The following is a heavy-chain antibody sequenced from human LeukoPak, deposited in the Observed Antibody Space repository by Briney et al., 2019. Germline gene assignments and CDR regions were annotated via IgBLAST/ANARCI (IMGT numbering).Heavy chain of an antibody. CDR2: IYTSGST. CDR1: GGSTSSGSYY. CDR3: ARGTLRFLEWSPDY. D-gene: IGHD3-3*01. V-gene: IGHV4-61*02. J-gene: IGHJ4*02. Sequence: SSQTLSLTCTVSGGSTSSGSYYWSWIRQPAGKGLEWIGRIYTSGSTNYNPSLKSRVTISVDTSKNQFSLKLSSVTAADTAVYYCARGTLRFLEWSPDYWGQGTLVTVSS.